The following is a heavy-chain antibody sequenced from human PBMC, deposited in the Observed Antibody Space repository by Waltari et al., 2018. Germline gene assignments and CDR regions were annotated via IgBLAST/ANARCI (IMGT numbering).Heavy chain of an antibody. CDR3: ARVSAQSGMDV. CDR2: IIPIFGTA. V-gene: IGHV1-69*01. J-gene: IGHJ6*02. D-gene: IGHD3-16*02. Sequence: QVQLVQSGAEVTKPGSSVKVSFKPSGGTFSSYAFSGGRQAPGQGLERMGGIIPIFGTANYAQKFQGRVTITADESTSTAYMELSSLRSEDTAVYYCARVSAQSGMDVWGQGTTVTVSS. CDR1: GGTFSSYA.